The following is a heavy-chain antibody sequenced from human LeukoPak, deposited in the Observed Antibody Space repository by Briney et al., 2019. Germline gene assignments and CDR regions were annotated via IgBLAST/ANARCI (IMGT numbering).Heavy chain of an antibody. J-gene: IGHJ1*01. CDR1: HFTFSHYG. D-gene: IGHD4-11*01. Sequence: PGKSLTLSCVASHFTFSHYGMHWVRQAPGKGLEWVSVIWNDASNQYYADSVEGRFTISRDNSQNTVYLQMNSLRAEDTAVYYCAKDAQRGFDYSNSLENWGQGTLVIVSS. V-gene: IGHV3-33*06. CDR3: AKDAQRGFDYSNSLEN. CDR2: IWNDASNQ.